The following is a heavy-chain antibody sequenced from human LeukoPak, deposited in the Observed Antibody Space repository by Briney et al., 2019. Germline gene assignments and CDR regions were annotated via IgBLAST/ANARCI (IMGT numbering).Heavy chain of an antibody. J-gene: IGHJ4*02. V-gene: IGHV1-8*01. D-gene: IGHD6-13*01. CDR2: MNPNSGNT. Sequence: ASVKVSCKASGYTFTSYDINWVRQATGQGLEWMGWMNPNSGNTGYAQKFQGRVTMTRNTSISTAYMELSSLRSEDTAVYYCARSGGIAAAGIPRPFDYWGQGTLVTVSS. CDR3: ARSGGIAAAGIPRPFDY. CDR1: GYTFTSYD.